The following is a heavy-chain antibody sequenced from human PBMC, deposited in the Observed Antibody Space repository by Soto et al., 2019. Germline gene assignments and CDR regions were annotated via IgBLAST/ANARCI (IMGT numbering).Heavy chain of an antibody. CDR1: GFSLSSTRMA. CDR2: IYWDDDK. CDR3: AHIVVAGLGYYFDY. Sequence: QITLKESGPTLVKPTQTLTLTCTFSGFSLSSTRMAVGWIRQPPGKDLEWLALIYWDDDKRYSPFLKSRLTITKDTSTNQVVLTMSNMDPVDTARYYCAHIVVAGLGYYFDYWGQGTLVTVSS. J-gene: IGHJ4*02. V-gene: IGHV2-5*02. D-gene: IGHD6-19*01.